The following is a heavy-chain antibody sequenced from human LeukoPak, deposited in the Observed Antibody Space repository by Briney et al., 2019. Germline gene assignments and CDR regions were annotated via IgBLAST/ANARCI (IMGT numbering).Heavy chain of an antibody. D-gene: IGHD5-18*01. CDR2: ISSSGSTI. CDR3: ARIHVDTAMAFDY. CDR1: GFTFSSYS. J-gene: IGHJ4*02. Sequence: PGGSLRLSCAASGFTFSSYSMNWVRQAPGKGLEWVSYISSSGSTIYYADSVKGRFTISRDNAKNSLYLQMNSLRAEDTAVYYCARIHVDTAMAFDYWGQGTLVTVSS. V-gene: IGHV3-48*04.